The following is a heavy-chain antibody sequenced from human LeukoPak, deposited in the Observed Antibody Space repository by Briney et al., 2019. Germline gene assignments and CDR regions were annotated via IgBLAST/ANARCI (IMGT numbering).Heavy chain of an antibody. CDR3: AKRGVTGYKEAFDY. J-gene: IGHJ4*02. D-gene: IGHD3-9*01. V-gene: IGHV3-23*01. CDR1: GFTFSSYA. CDR2: VSGSGGST. Sequence: GGSLRLSFAASGFTFSSYAMSWVRQAPGKGLEWVSAVSGSGGSTYYADSVEGRFTISRDNSKNTLHLQMNSLRAEDTAVYYCAKRGVTGYKEAFDYWGQGTLVTVSS.